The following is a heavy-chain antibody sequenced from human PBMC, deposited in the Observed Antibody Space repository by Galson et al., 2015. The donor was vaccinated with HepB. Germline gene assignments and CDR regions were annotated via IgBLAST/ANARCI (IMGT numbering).Heavy chain of an antibody. CDR3: ARLRMITFGGVIYYMDV. CDR2: INPNSGGT. Sequence: SVKVSCKASGYTFTGYYMHWVRQAPGQGLEWMGRINPNSGGTNYAQKFQGRVTMTRDTSISTAYMELSRLRSDGTAVYYCARLRMITFGGVIYYMDVWGKGTTVTVSS. J-gene: IGHJ6*03. CDR1: GYTFTGYY. V-gene: IGHV1-2*06. D-gene: IGHD3-16*01.